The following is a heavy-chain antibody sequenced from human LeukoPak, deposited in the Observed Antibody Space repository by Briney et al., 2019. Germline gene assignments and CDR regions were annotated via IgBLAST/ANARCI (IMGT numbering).Heavy chain of an antibody. CDR2: INRGSTTI. D-gene: IGHD2-15*01. CDR3: ARERYPSEIVVFDI. J-gene: IGHJ3*02. CDR1: GXTFSSYS. Sequence: PGGSLRLSCSASGXTFSSYSMNWVRQAPGKGLEWVSYINRGSTTIHYADSVKGRFTISRDNAKNSLDLQMNGLIDQDTAVYYCARERYPSEIVVFDIWGQGIKVTVS. V-gene: IGHV3-48*02.